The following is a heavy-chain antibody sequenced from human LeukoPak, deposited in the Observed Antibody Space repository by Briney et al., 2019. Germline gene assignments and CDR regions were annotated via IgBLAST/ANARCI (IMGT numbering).Heavy chain of an antibody. CDR1: GGTFSSYA. CDR2: IIPILDTA. D-gene: IGHD6-13*01. Sequence: SVKVSCKASGGTFSSYAISWVRQAPGQGLEWMGRIIPILDTANYSQKFQGRVTITADKSTSTAYMELSSLRSEDTAVYYCAGGYSTNWYWPDDFWGQGTLVTVSS. J-gene: IGHJ4*02. V-gene: IGHV1-69*04. CDR3: AGGYSTNWYWPDDF.